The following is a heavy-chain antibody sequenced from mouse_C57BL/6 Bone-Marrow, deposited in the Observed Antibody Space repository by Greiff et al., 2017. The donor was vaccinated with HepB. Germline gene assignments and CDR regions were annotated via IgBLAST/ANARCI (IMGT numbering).Heavy chain of an antibody. CDR2: IWRGGST. D-gene: IGHD1-1*01. J-gene: IGHJ3*01. Sequence: VKVVESGPGLVQPSQSLSITCTVSGFSLTSYGVHWVRQSPGKGLEWLGVIWRGGSTDSNAAFMSRLSITKDNSKSQVFFKMNSLQADDTAIYYCASYYGSSYGFAYWGQGTLVTVSA. CDR1: GFSLTSYG. V-gene: IGHV2-5*01. CDR3: ASYYGSSYGFAY.